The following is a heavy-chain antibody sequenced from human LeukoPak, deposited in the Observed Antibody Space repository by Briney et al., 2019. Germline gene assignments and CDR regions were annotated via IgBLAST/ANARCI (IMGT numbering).Heavy chain of an antibody. CDR3: ARVHYDILTGYSYSDY. CDR1: GYTFTSYG. J-gene: IGHJ4*02. Sequence: GASVKVSCKASGYTFTSYGISWVRPAPGQGPEWMGWISAYNDNTNYAQKLQGRVTMTTDTSTSTAYMELRSLRSDDTAVYYCARVHYDILTGYSYSDYWGQGTLVTVSS. V-gene: IGHV1-18*01. D-gene: IGHD3-9*01. CDR2: ISAYNDNT.